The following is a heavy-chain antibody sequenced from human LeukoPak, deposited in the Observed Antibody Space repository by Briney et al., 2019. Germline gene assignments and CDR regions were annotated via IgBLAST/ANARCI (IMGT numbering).Heavy chain of an antibody. CDR3: AKGSSGYFADL. D-gene: IGHD3-22*01. V-gene: IGHV3-23*01. J-gene: IGHJ5*02. CDR2: ISNDGGGT. Sequence: GGSLRLSCAASGFIFNNYGLFWVRQAPGKGLEWVSAISNDGGGTRYADFVKGRFTISRDNSKNTLFLQMSSLRAEDTALYFCAKGSSGYFADLWGQGTLVTVSS. CDR1: GFIFNNYG.